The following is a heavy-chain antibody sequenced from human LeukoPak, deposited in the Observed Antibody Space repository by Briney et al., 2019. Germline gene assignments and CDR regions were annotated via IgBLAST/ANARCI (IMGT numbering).Heavy chain of an antibody. CDR2: IYTSGST. J-gene: IGHJ4*02. Sequence: PSETLSLTCTVSGGSISSYYWSWIRQPAGKGLEWIGRIYTSGSTNYKSSLKSRVTMSVDTSKNQFSLKLSSVTAADTAVYYCAREGYSSGWYYFDYWGQGTLVTVSS. D-gene: IGHD6-19*01. V-gene: IGHV4-4*07. CDR1: GGSISSYY. CDR3: AREGYSSGWYYFDY.